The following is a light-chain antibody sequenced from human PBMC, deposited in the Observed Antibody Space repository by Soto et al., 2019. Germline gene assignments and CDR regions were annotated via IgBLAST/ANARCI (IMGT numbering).Light chain of an antibody. Sequence: QSVLTQPASVSGSPGQSITISCTGTSSDVGSYNLVSWYQHHPGKATKLIIYEVSKRPSGVSNRFSGSKSGNTASLAISGLQAEDEADYYCCSYAGSSTLGFGTGTKVTVL. V-gene: IGLV2-23*02. J-gene: IGLJ1*01. CDR3: CSYAGSSTLG. CDR2: EVS. CDR1: SSDVGSYNL.